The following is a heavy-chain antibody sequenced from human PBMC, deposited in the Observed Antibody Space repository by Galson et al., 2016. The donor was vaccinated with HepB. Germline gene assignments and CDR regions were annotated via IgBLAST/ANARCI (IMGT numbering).Heavy chain of an antibody. V-gene: IGHV3-23*01. J-gene: IGHJ4*02. D-gene: IGHD6-19*01. CDR2: IGSGGTT. CDR1: GLTFSSYA. Sequence: SLRLSCAASGLTFSSYAMTWVRQAPGKGLEWVSTIGSGGTTYYADSVKGRFTISRDNSKNTLYLQMNSLRAEDTAVYYCAKVGQWRAFDYWGQETLVTVSS. CDR3: AKVGQWRAFDY.